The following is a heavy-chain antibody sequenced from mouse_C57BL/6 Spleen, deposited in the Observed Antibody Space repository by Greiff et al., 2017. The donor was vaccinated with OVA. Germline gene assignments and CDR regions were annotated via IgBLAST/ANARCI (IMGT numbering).Heavy chain of an antibody. CDR3: ARPHYYGSTPFAY. J-gene: IGHJ3*01. CDR2: IDPSDSET. CDR1: GYTFTSYW. V-gene: IGHV1-52*01. Sequence: QVQLQQSGAELVRPGSSVKLSCKASGYTFTSYWMPWVKQRPIQGLEWIGNIDPSDSETHYNQKFKDKATLTVDKSSSTAYMQLSSLTSEDSAVYYCARPHYYGSTPFAYWGQGTLVTVSA. D-gene: IGHD1-1*01.